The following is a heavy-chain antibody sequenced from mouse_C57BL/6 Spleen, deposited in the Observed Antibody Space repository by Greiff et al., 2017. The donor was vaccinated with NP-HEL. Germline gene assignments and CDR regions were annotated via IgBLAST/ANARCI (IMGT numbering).Heavy chain of an antibody. Sequence: EVQLQQSVAELVRPGASVKLSCTASGFNIKNTYMHWVKQRPAQGLEWIGRIDPANGNTKYAPKFQGKATITADTSSNTAYLQLSSLTSEDTAIYYCAGGELRNDWYFDVWGKGTTVTVSA. CDR1: GFNIKNTY. CDR2: IDPANGNT. V-gene: IGHV14-3*01. CDR3: AGGELRNDWYFDV. J-gene: IGHJ1*03. D-gene: IGHD2-12*01.